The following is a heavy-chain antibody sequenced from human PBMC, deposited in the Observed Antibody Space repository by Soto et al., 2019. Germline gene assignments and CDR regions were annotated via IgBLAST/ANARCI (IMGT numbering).Heavy chain of an antibody. V-gene: IGHV4-61*01. Sequence: QVQLQESGPGRVKPSETLSLTCTVSRFSISIDRYYWTWIRQSPGKGLEWIGYISHTGFTKYNPSLESRVTISVDTSKNQFSLKLRSVTAADTAVYYCAREFSGAHINYFDFWGQGTLVSVSS. CDR2: ISHTGFT. CDR3: AREFSGAHINYFDF. D-gene: IGHD2-8*02. CDR1: RFSISIDRYY. J-gene: IGHJ4*02.